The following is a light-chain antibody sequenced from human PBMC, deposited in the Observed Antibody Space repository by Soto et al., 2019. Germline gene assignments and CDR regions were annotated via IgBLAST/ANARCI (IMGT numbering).Light chain of an antibody. J-gene: IGKJ5*01. CDR1: QGIRSY. V-gene: IGKV1-9*01. CDR2: GAS. CDR3: QQSYSTPRIT. Sequence: DIQLPQSPSFLSAAVGDRVTITCRASQGIRSYLAWYQQRPGKAPELLIYGASTLRPGGASRFSGSGSGTEFTLTISSLQPEDFATYYCQQSYSTPRITFGQGTRLEIK.